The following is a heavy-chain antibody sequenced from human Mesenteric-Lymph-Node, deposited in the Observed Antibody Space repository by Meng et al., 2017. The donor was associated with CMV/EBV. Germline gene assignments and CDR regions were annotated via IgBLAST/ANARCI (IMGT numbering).Heavy chain of an antibody. CDR1: GFTFSSYA. V-gene: IGHV3-30-3*01. CDR2: VLYDGTNK. D-gene: IGHD6-6*01. J-gene: IGHJ6*02. Sequence: GGSLRLSCAASGFTFSSYAMHWVRQAPGKGLEWVAVVLYDGTNKYYADSVKGRFTISRDNFKNTLYLQMNSLRVEDTAVYYCARKSIAASGSSGYYYGMDVWGQGTTVTSP. CDR3: ARKSIAASGSSGYYYGMDV.